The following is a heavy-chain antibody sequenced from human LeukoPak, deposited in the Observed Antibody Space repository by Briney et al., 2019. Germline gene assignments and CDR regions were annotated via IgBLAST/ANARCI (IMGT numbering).Heavy chain of an antibody. CDR2: ISGSGGGT. CDR1: GFTFSSYG. V-gene: IGHV3-23*01. J-gene: IGHJ4*02. CDR3: AKLRAYCGGDCYSFFDY. Sequence: GGSLRLSCAASGFTFSSYGMSWVRQAPGKGLEWVSAISGSGGGTYYADSVKGRFTISRDNSKNTLYLQMNSLRAEDTAVYYCAKLRAYCGGDCYSFFDYWGQGTLVTVSS. D-gene: IGHD2-21*02.